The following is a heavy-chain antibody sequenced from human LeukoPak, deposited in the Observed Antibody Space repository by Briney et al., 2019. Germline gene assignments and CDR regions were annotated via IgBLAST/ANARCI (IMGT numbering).Heavy chain of an antibody. V-gene: IGHV3-23*01. CDR1: GFTFNSYA. CDR2: IRVSAGGT. J-gene: IGHJ4*02. Sequence: GGSLRLSCAASGFTFNSYAMSWVRQAPGKALEWVSAIRVSAGGTYYAHSVKARFTLSRDNSKHPRYLQMSSLRDEDTALYYCAKAGIGVVGYFDYWGQGTLVTVSS. CDR3: AKAGIGVVGYFDY. D-gene: IGHD6-19*01.